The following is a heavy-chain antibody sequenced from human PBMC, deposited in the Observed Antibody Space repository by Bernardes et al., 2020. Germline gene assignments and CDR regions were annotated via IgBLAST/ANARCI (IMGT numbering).Heavy chain of an antibody. CDR3: AREVYCSGGSCYDGYFDY. V-gene: IGHV3-21*01. Sequence: GGSLRLSCAASGFTFSSYSMNWVRQAPGKGLEWVSSISSSSSYIYYADSVKGRFTISRDNAKNSLYLQMNSLRAEDTAVYYCAREVYCSGGSCYDGYFDYWGQGTLVTVSS. CDR2: ISSSSSYI. J-gene: IGHJ4*02. D-gene: IGHD2-15*01. CDR1: GFTFSSYS.